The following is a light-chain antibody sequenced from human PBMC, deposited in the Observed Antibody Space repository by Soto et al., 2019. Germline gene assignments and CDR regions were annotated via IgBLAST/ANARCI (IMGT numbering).Light chain of an antibody. CDR2: EVS. V-gene: IGLV2-14*01. CDR3: SSYTSRSTLVV. CDR1: SSDVGGYNY. J-gene: IGLJ2*01. Sequence: QSALTQPASVSGSPGQSITISCTGTSSDVGGYNYVSWYQQHPGKAPKLMIYEVSNRPSGVSNRFSGSKSGNTASLTISGLQAEDEADYYGSSYTSRSTLVVFGGGTKVTVL.